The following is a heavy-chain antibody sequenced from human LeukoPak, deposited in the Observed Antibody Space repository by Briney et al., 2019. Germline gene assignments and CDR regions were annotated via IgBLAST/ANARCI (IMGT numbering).Heavy chain of an antibody. CDR3: ATSRTFDY. CDR1: GFSFSRYG. Sequence: GGSLRLSCAASGFSFSRYGMHWVRQAPGKGLEWVAAIWYDGSNDYYADSVKGRFTISRDNSKNTLYLQMNSLRVEDTAVYYCATSRTFDYWGQGSLVTVSS. V-gene: IGHV3-33*01. D-gene: IGHD1-1*01. CDR2: IWYDGSND. J-gene: IGHJ4*02.